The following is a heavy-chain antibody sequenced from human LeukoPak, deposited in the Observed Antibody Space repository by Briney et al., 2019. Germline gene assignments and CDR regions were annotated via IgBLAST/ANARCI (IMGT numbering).Heavy chain of an antibody. CDR1: GFTFSMYW. CDR3: ARDAGYGGNSDY. J-gene: IGHJ4*02. D-gene: IGHD4-23*01. V-gene: IGHV3-7*01. CDR2: INKDGSDK. Sequence: GGSLRLSCVASGFTFSMYWMTWVRQAPGKGLESVAYINKDGSDKYYVDSVKGRFTVSRDNAKNSLYLQMNSLRAEDTAVYYCARDAGYGGNSDYWGQGALVTVSS.